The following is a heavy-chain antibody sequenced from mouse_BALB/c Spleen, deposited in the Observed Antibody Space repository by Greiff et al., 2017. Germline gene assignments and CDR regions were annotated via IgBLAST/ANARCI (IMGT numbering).Heavy chain of an antibody. V-gene: IGHV7-3*02. J-gene: IGHJ4*01. CDR2: IRNKANGYTT. Sequence: EVNLVESGGGLVQPGGSLRLSCATSGFTFTDYYMSWVRQPPGKALEWLGFIRNKANGYTTEYSASVKGRFTISRDNSQSILYLQMNTLRAEDSATYYCARDSTATYAMDYWGQGTSVTVSS. CDR3: ARDSTATYAMDY. CDR1: GFTFTDYY. D-gene: IGHD1-2*01.